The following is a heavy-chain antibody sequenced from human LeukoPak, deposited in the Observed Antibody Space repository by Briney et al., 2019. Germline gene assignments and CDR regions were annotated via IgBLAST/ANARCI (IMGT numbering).Heavy chain of an antibody. CDR2: IYYSGST. CDR3: ARAPYYASGPYSFDY. Sequence: SETLSLTCAVYGGSFSGYYWSWIRQPPGKGLEWIGSIYYSGSTYYNPSLKSRVTISVDTSKNQFSLKLSSVTAADTAVYYCARAPYYASGPYSFDYWGQGTLVTVSS. CDR1: GGSFSGYY. D-gene: IGHD3-10*01. V-gene: IGHV4-34*01. J-gene: IGHJ4*02.